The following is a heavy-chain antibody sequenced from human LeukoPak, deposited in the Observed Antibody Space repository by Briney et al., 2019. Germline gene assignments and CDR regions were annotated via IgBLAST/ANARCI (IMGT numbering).Heavy chain of an antibody. Sequence: ASVKVSCKASGYTFTGYYMHWVRQAPGQGLEWMGWINPNSGGTNYAQKFQGRVTMTRDTSISTAYMEPSRLRSDDTAVYYCARENTYYYDSSGYYLSYWGQGTLVTVSS. CDR3: ARENTYYYDSSGYYLSY. CDR2: INPNSGGT. V-gene: IGHV1-2*02. D-gene: IGHD3-22*01. J-gene: IGHJ4*02. CDR1: GYTFTGYY.